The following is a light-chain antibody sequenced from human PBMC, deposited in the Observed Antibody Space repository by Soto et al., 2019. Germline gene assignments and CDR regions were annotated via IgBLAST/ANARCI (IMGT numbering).Light chain of an antibody. Sequence: ESVLTQSPGTLSLSPGERXXXXXXXSQSVSSTYLAWYQQKPGQAPRLLILGASSRATGIPDRFNGSGSGTDFTLTISRLEPEDFAVYYCQQYGSSPWTFGQGTKVDIK. J-gene: IGKJ1*01. CDR3: QQYGSSPWT. CDR2: GAS. CDR1: QSVSSTY. V-gene: IGKV3-20*01.